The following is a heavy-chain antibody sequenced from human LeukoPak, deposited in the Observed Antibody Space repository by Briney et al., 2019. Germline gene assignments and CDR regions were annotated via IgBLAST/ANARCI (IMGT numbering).Heavy chain of an antibody. Sequence: SETLSLTCTVSGGSISTYYWSWIRQPPGKGLEWIGYIYDNGATNYNPSLKSRVTISLDTSNNQFSLRLRSVSAADTAVYSCVGHGAIVRGYYMGSMGVWGQGTTVTVSS. J-gene: IGHJ6*02. CDR3: VGHGAIVRGYYMGSMGV. CDR1: GGSISTYY. D-gene: IGHD3-10*01. CDR2: IYDNGAT. V-gene: IGHV4-59*08.